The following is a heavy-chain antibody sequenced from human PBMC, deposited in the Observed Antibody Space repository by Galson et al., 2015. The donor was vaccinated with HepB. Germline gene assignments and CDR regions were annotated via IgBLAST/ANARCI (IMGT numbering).Heavy chain of an antibody. D-gene: IGHD3/OR15-3a*01. CDR2: INGDGSST. V-gene: IGHV3-74*01. J-gene: IGHJ4*02. Sequence: SLRLSCAASGFKFQDYGMQWVRQAPGKGLVWVSRINGDGSSTSYADSVKGRFTISRDNAKNTLYLQMNSLRVEDTAVYYCARGGPLGTDFLDYWGQGILVTVSS. CDR3: ARGGPLGTDFLDY. CDR1: GFKFQDYG.